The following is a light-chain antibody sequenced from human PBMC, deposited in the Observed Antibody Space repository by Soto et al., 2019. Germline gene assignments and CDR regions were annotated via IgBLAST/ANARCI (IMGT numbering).Light chain of an antibody. V-gene: IGKV1-33*01. J-gene: IGKJ4*01. Sequence: DIQMTQSPSSLSASVGDRVTITCQASQDISNYLNWYQQKPGKAPKLLIYGASNLETGAPSRFSGSGSGTDFTFTISSLQPEDFATYYCQHYNSLPPTFGGGTKVGIK. CDR1: QDISNY. CDR3: QHYNSLPPT. CDR2: GAS.